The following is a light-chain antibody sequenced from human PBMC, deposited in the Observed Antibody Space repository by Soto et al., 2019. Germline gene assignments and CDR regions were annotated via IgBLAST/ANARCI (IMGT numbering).Light chain of an antibody. V-gene: IGKV1-9*01. CDR3: QQLNTYPIT. CDR1: QGISSY. J-gene: IGKJ5*01. Sequence: QLTQSPSSLSASLGDRVAITCRASQGISSYLAWYQKKPGKAPNLLIYAASTLQSGVPSRFSGSGSGTDFTLTISSLQPEDFATYYCQQLNTYPITFGQGTRLEI. CDR2: AAS.